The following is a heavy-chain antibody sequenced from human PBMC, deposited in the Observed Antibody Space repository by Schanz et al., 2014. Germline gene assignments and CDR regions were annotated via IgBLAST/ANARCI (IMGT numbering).Heavy chain of an antibody. CDR1: GGTFSSYT. V-gene: IGHV1-18*01. CDR2: ISAYNGNT. J-gene: IGHJ4*02. CDR3: ARGGYSSGWYDRDIARFDY. D-gene: IGHD6-19*01. Sequence: QVQLVQSGAEVKKPGSSVKVSCTASGGTFSSYTISWIRQAPGQGLEWMGRISAYNGNTNYAQKLQGRVTMTTDTSTSTADMEQRSRRSDDAAVYYCARGGYSSGWYDRDIARFDYWGQGTLVTVSS.